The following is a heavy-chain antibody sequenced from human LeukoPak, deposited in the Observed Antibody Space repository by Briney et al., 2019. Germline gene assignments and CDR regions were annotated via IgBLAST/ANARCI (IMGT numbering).Heavy chain of an antibody. CDR2: IYHSGST. D-gene: IGHD6-19*01. Sequence: SETLSLTCAVSGGSIRSSNWWSWVRQSPGKGLEWIGEIYHSGSTNYNPSLKSRVTISVDTSKNQFSLKLSSVIAADTAVYYCAREQWLVRKGLDYWGQGTLVTVSS. J-gene: IGHJ4*02. V-gene: IGHV4-4*02. CDR3: AREQWLVRKGLDY. CDR1: GGSIRSSNW.